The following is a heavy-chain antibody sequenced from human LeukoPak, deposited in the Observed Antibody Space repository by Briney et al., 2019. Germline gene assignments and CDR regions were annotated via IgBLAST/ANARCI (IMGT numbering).Heavy chain of an antibody. CDR3: ARQNDFRLDY. CDR2: IYPGDSDT. V-gene: IGHV5-51*01. J-gene: IGHJ4*02. CDR1: GYTFSSYW. D-gene: IGHD3-3*01. Sequence: GESLRISFKGSGYTFSSYWIGWVRQMPGKGLEWMGIIYPGDSDTRYSPSLQGQVTISVDTSIGTAYLQWSSLKASDTAIYYCARQNDFRLDYWGQRTLVTVSS.